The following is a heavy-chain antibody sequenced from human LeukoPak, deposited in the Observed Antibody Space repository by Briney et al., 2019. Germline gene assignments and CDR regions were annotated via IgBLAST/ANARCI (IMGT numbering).Heavy chain of an antibody. D-gene: IGHD3-22*01. V-gene: IGHV3-21*01. Sequence: GGSLRLSCAASGFTFSSYSMNWVRQAPGKGLEWVSSISSSSSYIYYADSVKGRFTISRDNAKSSLYLQMNSLRAEDTAVYYCARDDDSSGPPHYWGQGTLVTVSS. CDR1: GFTFSSYS. CDR2: ISSSSSYI. CDR3: ARDDDSSGPPHY. J-gene: IGHJ4*02.